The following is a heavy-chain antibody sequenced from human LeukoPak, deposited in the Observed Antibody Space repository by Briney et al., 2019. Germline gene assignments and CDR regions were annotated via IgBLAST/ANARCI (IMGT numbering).Heavy chain of an antibody. J-gene: IGHJ5*02. Sequence: SETLSLTCTVSGGSISSYYWSWIRQPPGKGLEWIGYVYYSGSTSSNPSLKSRVTISVDTSKNQFSLKVSSVTAPDTASYYCARGYNWFDPWGQGTLVTVSS. CDR3: ARGYNWFDP. CDR1: GGSISSYY. CDR2: VYYSGST. V-gene: IGHV4-59*01.